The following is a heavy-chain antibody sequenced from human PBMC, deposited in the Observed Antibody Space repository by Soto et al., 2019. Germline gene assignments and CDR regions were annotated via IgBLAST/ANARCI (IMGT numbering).Heavy chain of an antibody. CDR3: AARPYGSSNYFDY. Sequence: GASVKVSCKASGFTFTSSAMQWVRQARGQRLEWIGWIVVGSGNTNYAQKFQERVTITRDMSTSTAYMELSSLRSEDTAVYYCAARPYGSSNYFDYWGQGTLVTVSS. D-gene: IGHD3-10*01. J-gene: IGHJ4*02. CDR2: IVVGSGNT. V-gene: IGHV1-58*02. CDR1: GFTFTSSA.